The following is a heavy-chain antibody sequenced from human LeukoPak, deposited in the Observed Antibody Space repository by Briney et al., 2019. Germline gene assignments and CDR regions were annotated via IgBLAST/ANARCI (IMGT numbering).Heavy chain of an antibody. J-gene: IGHJ5*02. V-gene: IGHV4-34*01. D-gene: IGHD3-22*01. Sequence: PSETLSLTCAVYGGSFSGYYWSWIRQPPGKGLEWIGEINHSGSTNYNPSLKSRVTISVDTSENQFSLKLSSVTAADTAVYYCARNHYYDSSGYLPWGQGTLVTVSS. CDR3: ARNHYYDSSGYLP. CDR1: GGSFSGYY. CDR2: INHSGST.